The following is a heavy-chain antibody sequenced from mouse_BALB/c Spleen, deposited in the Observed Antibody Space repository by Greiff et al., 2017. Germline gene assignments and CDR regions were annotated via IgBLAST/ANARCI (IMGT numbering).Heavy chain of an antibody. D-gene: IGHD1-1*01. CDR1: GYTFTSYW. J-gene: IGHJ2*01. CDR3: TRDGRKSSYFDY. CDR2: IYPGNSDT. Sequence: VQLQQSGTVLARPGASVKMSCKASGYTFTSYWMHWVKQRPGQGLEWIGAIYPGNSDTSYNQKFKGKAKLTAVISTSTAYMELSSLTNEDSAVYYCTRDGRKSSYFDYWGQGTTLTVSS. V-gene: IGHV1-5*01.